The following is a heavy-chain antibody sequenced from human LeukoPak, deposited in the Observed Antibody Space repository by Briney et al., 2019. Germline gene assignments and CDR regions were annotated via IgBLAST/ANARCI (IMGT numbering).Heavy chain of an antibody. D-gene: IGHD2-2*01. Sequence: GGSLRLSCAASGFTFSSYGMHWVRQAPGKGLEWVAFIRYDGSNKYYADSVKRRFTISRDNSKNTLYLQMNSLRAEDTAVYYCAKGAGCCSSTSCYSWFDPWGQGTLVTVSS. J-gene: IGHJ5*02. CDR3: AKGAGCCSSTSCYSWFDP. V-gene: IGHV3-30*02. CDR1: GFTFSSYG. CDR2: IRYDGSNK.